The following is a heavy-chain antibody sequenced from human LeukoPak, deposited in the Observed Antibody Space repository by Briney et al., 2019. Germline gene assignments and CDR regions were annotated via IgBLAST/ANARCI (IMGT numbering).Heavy chain of an antibody. CDR3: AREAAVAGDYYYYYYMDV. Sequence: SETLSLTCAVYGGSFSGYYWSWIRQPPGKGLEWIGYIYYSGSTNYNPSLKSRVTISVDTSKNQFSLKLSSVTAADTAVYYCAREAAVAGDYYYYYYMDVWGKGTTVTISS. CDR2: IYYSGST. V-gene: IGHV4-59*01. CDR1: GGSFSGYY. J-gene: IGHJ6*03. D-gene: IGHD6-19*01.